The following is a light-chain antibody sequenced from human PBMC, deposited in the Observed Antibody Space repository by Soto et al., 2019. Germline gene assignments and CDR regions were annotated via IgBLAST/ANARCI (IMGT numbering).Light chain of an antibody. CDR1: QTVSSS. J-gene: IGKJ1*01. V-gene: IGKV3-11*01. CDR3: QQRSNWPPEWT. Sequence: EIVMTQSPATLSVSPGERATLSCRAIQTVSSSLAWYQQKPGQAPRLLIYDASNRATGIPARFSGSGSGTDFTLTISSLEPEDFAVYYCQQRSNWPPEWTFGQGTKVDIK. CDR2: DAS.